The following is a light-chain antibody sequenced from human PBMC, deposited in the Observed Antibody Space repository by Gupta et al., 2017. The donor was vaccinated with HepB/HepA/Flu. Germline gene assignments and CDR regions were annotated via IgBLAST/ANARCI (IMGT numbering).Light chain of an antibody. Sequence: QSVLTQPPSASGTPGQRVTISCSGSSSNIGSNTVTWYQQLPGTAPKLLIYKNIHRPSGVPDRFSGSKSGTSASLAISGLQSEDEADYYCATWDDSLNAWVFGGGTKLTVL. CDR2: KNI. CDR1: SSNIGSNT. CDR3: ATWDDSLNAWV. J-gene: IGLJ3*02. V-gene: IGLV1-44*01.